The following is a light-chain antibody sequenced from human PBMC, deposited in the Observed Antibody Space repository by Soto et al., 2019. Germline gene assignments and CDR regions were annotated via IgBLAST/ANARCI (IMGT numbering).Light chain of an antibody. CDR3: QQYGSSPLT. J-gene: IGKJ4*01. CDR2: DAS. Sequence: EIVLTQSPGTLSLSVGARATLSCRASQSVSGYLAWYQQTPGQAPRLLIYDASNRATGIPDRFSGSGSGTDFTLTINRLEPEDFTVYYCQQYGSSPLTFGGGTTVDIK. CDR1: QSVSGY. V-gene: IGKV3-20*01.